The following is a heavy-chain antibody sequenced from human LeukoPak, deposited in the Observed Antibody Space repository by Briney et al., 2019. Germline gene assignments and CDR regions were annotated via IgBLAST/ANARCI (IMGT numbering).Heavy chain of an antibody. D-gene: IGHD2-2*01. CDR1: GFTFSSYC. Sequence: GGSLRLSCAASGFTFSSYCMHWVRQAPGKGLEWVAVIWYDGSNKYYADSVKGRFTISRDNSKNTLYLQMNSLRAEDTAVYYCARDEGLQLPQPGYWGQGTLVTVSS. J-gene: IGHJ4*02. CDR2: IWYDGSNK. V-gene: IGHV3-33*01. CDR3: ARDEGLQLPQPGY.